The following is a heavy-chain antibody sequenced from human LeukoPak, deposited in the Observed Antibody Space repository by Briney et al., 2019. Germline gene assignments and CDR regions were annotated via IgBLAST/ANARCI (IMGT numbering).Heavy chain of an antibody. CDR3: ARVLDYGDLEPHLDY. V-gene: IGHV3-21*01. CDR1: GFTFSNYA. D-gene: IGHD4-17*01. Sequence: GGSLRLSCAASGFTFSNYAMNWVRQAPGKGLEWVSSISSSSSYIYYADSVKGRFTISRDNAKNSLYLQMNSLRAEDTAVYYCARVLDYGDLEPHLDYWGQGTLVTVSS. J-gene: IGHJ4*02. CDR2: ISSSSSYI.